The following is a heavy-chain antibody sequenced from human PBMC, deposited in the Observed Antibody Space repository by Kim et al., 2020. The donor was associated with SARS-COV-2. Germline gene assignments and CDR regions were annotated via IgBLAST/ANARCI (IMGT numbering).Heavy chain of an antibody. CDR1: CYTFTDFY. D-gene: IGHD1-26*01. J-gene: IGHJ4*02. CDR2: ISPKSGGV. V-gene: IGHV1-2*02. CDR3: ARDPSGSYYYFDI. Sequence: ASVKVSCNTSCYTFTDFYLHWVRLAPGHGLEWMGWISPKSGGVNYAQRFQGRVSMTRDTSINTAYMELNNLRSDDTAVYYCARDPSGSYYYFDIWGQGTL.